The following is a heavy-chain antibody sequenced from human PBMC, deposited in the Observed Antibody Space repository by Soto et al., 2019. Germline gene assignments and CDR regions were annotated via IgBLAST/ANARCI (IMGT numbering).Heavy chain of an antibody. D-gene: IGHD5-18*01. CDR3: VSDRAGVETAIRRFYYYYGMDV. Sequence: QVQLVQSGTEVKRPGASVTVSCKASGYALSNDGINWVRQAPGQGLEWMGWISGYNGHTNYAQKFQGRVTMTTDTSTSTSYLDLRSLRSAGTAVYYCVSDRAGVETAIRRFYYYYGMDVWGQGTTVAVSS. CDR1: GYALSNDG. J-gene: IGHJ6*02. CDR2: ISGYNGHT. V-gene: IGHV1-18*01.